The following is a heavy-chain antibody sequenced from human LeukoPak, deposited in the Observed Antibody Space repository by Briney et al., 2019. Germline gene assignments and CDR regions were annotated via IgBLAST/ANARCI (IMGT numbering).Heavy chain of an antibody. CDR2: IYHSGST. Sequence: SETLSLTCAVSGGSISSGGYSWSWIRQPPGKGLEWIGYIYHSGSTYYNPSLKSRVTISVDRSKNQFSLKLSSVTAADTAVYYCARGPSVAASLDYWGQGTLVTVSS. V-gene: IGHV4-30-2*01. CDR3: ARGPSVAASLDY. CDR1: GGSISSGGYS. D-gene: IGHD6-19*01. J-gene: IGHJ4*02.